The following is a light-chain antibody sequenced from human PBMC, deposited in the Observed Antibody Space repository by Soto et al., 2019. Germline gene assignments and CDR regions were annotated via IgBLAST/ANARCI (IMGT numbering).Light chain of an antibody. CDR2: AAS. CDR3: QQLNSYPPVT. CDR1: QGISSY. Sequence: DIQLTQSPSFLSASVGDRVTITCRASQGISSYLAWYQQKPGKAPKLLIYAASTLQSGVPSRFSGSGSGTEFTLTISRLQPEDFATYYCQQLNSYPPVTFGPGTKVDIK. J-gene: IGKJ3*01. V-gene: IGKV1-9*01.